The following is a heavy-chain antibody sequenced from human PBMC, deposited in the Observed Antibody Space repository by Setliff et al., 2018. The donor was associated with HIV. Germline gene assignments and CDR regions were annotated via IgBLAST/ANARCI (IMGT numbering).Heavy chain of an antibody. D-gene: IGHD6-13*01. CDR2: ITSYNGNT. CDR1: SYIFSSND. J-gene: IGHJ1*01. Sequence: APVKVSCKASSYIFSSNDIDWVRQAPGQGLEWMGRITSYNGNTKYAQKFQDRVTMTTDKSTTTAYMDLRSLRSDDTAVYYCAIRISAAGSAFQHWGQGTLVTVPS. CDR3: AIRISAAGSAFQH. V-gene: IGHV1-18*01.